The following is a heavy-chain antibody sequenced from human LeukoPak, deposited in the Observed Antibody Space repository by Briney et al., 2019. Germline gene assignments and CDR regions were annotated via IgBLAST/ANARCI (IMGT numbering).Heavy chain of an antibody. D-gene: IGHD1-26*01. Sequence: ASVKVSGKVSGYTLTELSMHWVRQAPGKGLEWMGGFDPEDGETIYAQKFQGRVTMTEDTSTDTAYMELSSLRSEDTAVYYCATVPLSGSYFFDYWGQGTLVTVSS. V-gene: IGHV1-24*01. J-gene: IGHJ4*02. CDR2: FDPEDGET. CDR3: ATVPLSGSYFFDY. CDR1: GYTLTELS.